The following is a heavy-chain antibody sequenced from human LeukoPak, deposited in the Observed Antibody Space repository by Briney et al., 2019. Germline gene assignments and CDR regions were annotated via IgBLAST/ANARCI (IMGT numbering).Heavy chain of an antibody. J-gene: IGHJ4*02. V-gene: IGHV1-2*02. D-gene: IGHD5-12*01. CDR3: ARDLSGYDDYFDF. Sequence: GASVKVSCKASGYTFTGYYMHWVRQAPRQGLEWMGWINANSGGTNYAQKFQGRVTMTRDTSISTAYMELSRLRSDDTAVYYCARDLSGYDDYFDFWGQGTLVTVSS. CDR1: GYTFTGYY. CDR2: INANSGGT.